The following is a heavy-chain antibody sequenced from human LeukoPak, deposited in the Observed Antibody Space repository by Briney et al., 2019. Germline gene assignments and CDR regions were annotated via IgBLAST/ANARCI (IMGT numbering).Heavy chain of an antibody. Sequence: ASVKVSCKASGYTFSGYYIHWVRQAPGQGLEWMGWINPNSGATNYAQKFQGRVTMTRDTSITTFYMEVSRLRSDDTAVYYCARYNLKDVVSALDYWGQGTLVTVSS. CDR1: GYTFSGYY. CDR3: ARYNLKDVVSALDY. D-gene: IGHD1-1*01. J-gene: IGHJ4*02. V-gene: IGHV1-2*02. CDR2: INPNSGAT.